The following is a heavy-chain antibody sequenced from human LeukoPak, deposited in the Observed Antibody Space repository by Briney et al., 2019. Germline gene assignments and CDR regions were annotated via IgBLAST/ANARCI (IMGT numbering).Heavy chain of an antibody. Sequence: SVKVSCKASGGTFSNYAISWVRQAPGQGLEWMGGFIPIFVTPTYAQKFQGRLTITADESTSTSYMELSSLSSEDTAVYFCARDPINYYPSGISLDDFFDYWGQGTLVTVSS. V-gene: IGHV1-69*13. J-gene: IGHJ4*02. CDR1: GGTFSNYA. CDR3: ARDPINYYPSGISLDDFFDY. CDR2: FIPIFVTP. D-gene: IGHD3-10*01.